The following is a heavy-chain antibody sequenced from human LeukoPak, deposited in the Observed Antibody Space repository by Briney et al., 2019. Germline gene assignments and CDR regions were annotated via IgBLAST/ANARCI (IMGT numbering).Heavy chain of an antibody. D-gene: IGHD5-24*01. V-gene: IGHV4-59*01. CDR3: ARDIWLQFLFDV. J-gene: IGHJ3*01. CDR1: GGSISIYY. CDR2: IYYSGST. Sequence: SETLSLTCTVSGGSISIYYWSWIRQPPGKGLEWMGYIYYSGSTKYNPSLKSRCTISVQTSKNQLSLKLSSETAADTAGYYCARDIWLQFLFDVWGQATMVTVSS.